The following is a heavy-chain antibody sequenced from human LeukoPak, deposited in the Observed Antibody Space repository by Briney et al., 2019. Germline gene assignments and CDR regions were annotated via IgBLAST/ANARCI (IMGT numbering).Heavy chain of an antibody. CDR3: ANGPGRASYEPGDYYKK. D-gene: IGHD3-10*01. V-gene: IGHV3-23*01. Sequence: PGGSLRLSCEASGFTFSNYDRSWVRQAPGKGPEWVAYISGTGRITYDADSVKGLFTISRDTSNTTLSLQMHSLSVEDTATYYCANGPGRASYEPGDYYKKWGQGTLVTVSS. CDR1: GFTFSNYD. CDR2: ISGTGRIT. J-gene: IGHJ1*01.